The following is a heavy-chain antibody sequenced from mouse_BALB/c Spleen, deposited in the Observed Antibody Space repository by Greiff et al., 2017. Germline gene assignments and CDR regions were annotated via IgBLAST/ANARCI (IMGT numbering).Heavy chain of an antibody. J-gene: IGHJ3*01. D-gene: IGHD1-1*01. CDR1: GYTFTSYW. CDR3: TRATTVVAPFAY. CDR2: IYPSDSYT. Sequence: VQLQQPGAELVRPGASVKLSCKASGYTFTSYWINWVKQRPGQGLEWIGNIYPSDSYTNYNQKFKDKATLTVDKSSSTAYMQLSSPTSEDSAVYYCTRATTVVAPFAYWGQGTLVTVSA. V-gene: IGHV1-69*02.